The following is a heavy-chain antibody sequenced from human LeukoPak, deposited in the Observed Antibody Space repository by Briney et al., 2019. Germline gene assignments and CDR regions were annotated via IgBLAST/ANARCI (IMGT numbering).Heavy chain of an antibody. J-gene: IGHJ4*02. V-gene: IGHV3-23*01. Sequence: GGSLRLSCAASGFTFSTYAISWVRQAPGKGLEWLSVISGRANSAYYADSVKGRFTISRDNSQNTVSLQMNSLRAEDTAVYFCAKDMVWAHYYFDYWGQGTVVTVSS. CDR1: GFTFSTYA. D-gene: IGHD2-8*01. CDR2: ISGRANSA. CDR3: AKDMVWAHYYFDY.